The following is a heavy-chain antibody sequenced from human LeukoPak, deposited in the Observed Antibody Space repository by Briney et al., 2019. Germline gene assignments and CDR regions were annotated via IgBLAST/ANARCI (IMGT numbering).Heavy chain of an antibody. CDR1: GFLVSRYW. D-gene: IGHD6-19*01. Sequence: GGSLRLSCAASGFLVSRYWMHGVSQAPGKGLVWVSRINSDGSSTSYADSVKGRFTISRDNAKNTLYLQMNSLRAEDTAVYYCARCSSGWYPFDYWGQGTLVTVSS. J-gene: IGHJ4*02. CDR2: INSDGSST. CDR3: ARCSSGWYPFDY. V-gene: IGHV3-74*01.